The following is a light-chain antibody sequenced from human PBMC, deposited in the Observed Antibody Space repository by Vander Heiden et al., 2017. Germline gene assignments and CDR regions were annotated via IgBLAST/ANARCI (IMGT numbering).Light chain of an antibody. J-gene: IGLJ3*02. CDR3: AAWDDSLNGWV. Sequence: QSVLIQPPSASWTPGQRVTISCSGRTSNIGTNTVDWYQQLPGTAPKLLIYSNNQRPSGVPARFSGSKSGTSASLAISGLQSEDEADYYCAAWDDSLNGWVFGGGTKLTVL. V-gene: IGLV1-44*01. CDR1: TSNIGTNT. CDR2: SNN.